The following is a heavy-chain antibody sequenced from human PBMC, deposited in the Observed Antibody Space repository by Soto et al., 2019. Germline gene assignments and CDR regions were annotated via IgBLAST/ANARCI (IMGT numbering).Heavy chain of an antibody. V-gene: IGHV3-13*05. CDR3: ARAYLGRXXRRXXYYYAMDV. J-gene: IGHJ6*02. Sequence: EVQLVESGGGSVQPGASLRLSCAASGFSFRDYDMHWVRQRKGKGLEWVSALGAACDPYYVGSVKGRFSVSRDNAQNSLFLQMNNLRVDDTAVYFCARAYLGRXXRRXXYYYAMDVWGRGTTVTVSS. D-gene: IGHD1-26*01. CDR2: LGAACDP. CDR1: GFSFRDYD.